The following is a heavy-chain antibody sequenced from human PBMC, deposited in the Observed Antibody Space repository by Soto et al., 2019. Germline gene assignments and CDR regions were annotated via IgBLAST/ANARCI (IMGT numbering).Heavy chain of an antibody. Sequence: QVQPVQSGTEVKKPGASVKVSCKASGYTLSSNYMVWVRQAPGQGLEWMGIINTSGGSTDYAQKFQGRLTMTRDTSTNTVYMELSSLRSEDTAVYYCASLEITGYWGQGTQVTVSS. CDR1: GYTLSSNY. J-gene: IGHJ4*02. CDR3: ASLEITGY. V-gene: IGHV1-46*01. D-gene: IGHD3-16*01. CDR2: INTSGGST.